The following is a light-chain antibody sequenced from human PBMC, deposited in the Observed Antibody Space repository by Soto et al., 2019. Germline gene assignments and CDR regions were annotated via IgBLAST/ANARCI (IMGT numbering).Light chain of an antibody. CDR3: QAWDSSTAV. Sequence: SYELTQQPSVSVYPGQTASITCSGDKLGDKYACWYQQKPGQSPVLVIYQDSKRPSGIPERFSGSNSGNTATLTISGTQAMDEADYYCQAWDSSTAVFGTGTKLTVL. J-gene: IGLJ1*01. CDR1: KLGDKY. V-gene: IGLV3-1*01. CDR2: QDS.